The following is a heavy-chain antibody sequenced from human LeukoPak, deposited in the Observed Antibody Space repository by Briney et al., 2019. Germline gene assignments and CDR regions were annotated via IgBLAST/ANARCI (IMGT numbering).Heavy chain of an antibody. V-gene: IGHV3-48*01. CDR2: ISDSGAAM. CDR1: GSTFSSYS. D-gene: IGHD2-15*01. J-gene: IGHJ5*02. Sequence: GGSLRLSCAASGSTFSSYSMNWVRQAPGKGLQWVSYISDSGAAMYYADSVKGRFTISRDNSKNTLYLQMNSLRAEDTAVYYCAKDVSGVVVAATVTVESWFDPWGQGTLVTVSS. CDR3: AKDVSGVVVAATVTVESWFDP.